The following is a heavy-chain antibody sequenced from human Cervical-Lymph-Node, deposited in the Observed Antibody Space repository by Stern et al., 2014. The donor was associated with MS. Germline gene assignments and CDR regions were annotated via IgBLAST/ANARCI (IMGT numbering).Heavy chain of an antibody. CDR3: TKAWDS. CDR2: MNPDSGDT. CDR1: GYNFISDD. V-gene: IGHV1-8*01. Sequence: QLVQSGAEVRKPGASVRVSCKTSGYNFISDDINWVRQATGQGLEWMGGMNPDSGDTGYAQKFQGRLTITGDTSINTAYMELTSLSSEDSAVYYCTKAWDSWGQGTLVTVSS. J-gene: IGHJ5*01.